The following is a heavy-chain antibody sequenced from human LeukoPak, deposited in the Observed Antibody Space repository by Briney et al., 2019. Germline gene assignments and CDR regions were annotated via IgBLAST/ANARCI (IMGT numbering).Heavy chain of an antibody. V-gene: IGHV4-34*01. Sequence: SETLSLTCAVYGGSFSGYYWSWIRQPPGKGLEWIGEINHSGSTNYNPSLKSRVTISVDTSKNQFSLKLSSVTAADTAVYYCARAKARGVRFYYWGQGTLVTVSS. CDR3: ARAKARGVRFYY. D-gene: IGHD3-10*01. CDR1: GGSFSGYY. CDR2: INHSGST. J-gene: IGHJ4*02.